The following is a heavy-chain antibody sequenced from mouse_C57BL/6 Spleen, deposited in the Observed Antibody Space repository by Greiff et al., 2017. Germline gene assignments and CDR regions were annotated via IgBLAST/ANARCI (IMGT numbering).Heavy chain of an antibody. V-gene: IGHV1-18*01. D-gene: IGHD2-4*01. Sequence: VQLQQSGPELVKPGASVKIPCKASGYTFTDYNMDWVKQSHGKSLEWIGDINPNNGGTIYNQKFKGKATLTVDKSSSTAYMELRSLTSEDTAVYYCASSAYDYDGGYYAMDYWGQGTSVTVSS. CDR1: GYTFTDYN. J-gene: IGHJ4*01. CDR3: ASSAYDYDGGYYAMDY. CDR2: INPNNGGT.